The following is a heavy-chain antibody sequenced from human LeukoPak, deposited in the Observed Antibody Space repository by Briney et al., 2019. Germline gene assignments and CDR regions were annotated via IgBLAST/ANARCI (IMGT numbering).Heavy chain of an antibody. J-gene: IGHJ4*02. CDR3: ARRKGSVRGKGPFHY. V-gene: IGHV3-9*01. CDR1: GFTFDDYG. D-gene: IGHD1-26*01. Sequence: GRSLRLSCAASGFTFDDYGMHWVRQAPGKGLEWVSGISWNSVSITYADSVKGRFTISRDNAKNSLYLQMNSLRADDTALYYCARRKGSVRGKGPFHYWGQGTLVTVSS. CDR2: ISWNSVSI.